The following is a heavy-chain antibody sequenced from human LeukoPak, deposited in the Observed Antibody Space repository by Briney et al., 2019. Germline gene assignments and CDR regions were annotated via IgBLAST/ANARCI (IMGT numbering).Heavy chain of an antibody. V-gene: IGHV4-39*01. CDR3: ARVLVGATLYYFDY. J-gene: IGHJ4*02. CDR2: IYYSGST. Sequence: PSETLSLTCTVSGGSISSSSYYWGWIRQPPGKGLEWIGSIYYSGSTYYNPSLKSRVTISVDTSKNQFSLKLSSVTAADTAVYYCARVLVGATLYYFDYWGQGTLVTVSS. CDR1: GGSISSSSYY. D-gene: IGHD1-26*01.